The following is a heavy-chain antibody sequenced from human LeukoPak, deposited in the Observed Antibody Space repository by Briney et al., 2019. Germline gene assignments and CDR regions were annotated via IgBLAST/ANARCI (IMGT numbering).Heavy chain of an antibody. CDR2: IKTDGSDT. J-gene: IGHJ4*02. Sequence: AGGSLRLACAASGFTVSSYWMHWVRHSGGKGLVWVSRIKTDGSDTYYADSVRGRFTISRDNAKNTLYLQMDSLRAEDTAVYFCARGDYSSHTLWGQGTLVTVSS. V-gene: IGHV3-74*01. D-gene: IGHD4-11*01. CDR1: GFTVSSYW. CDR3: ARGDYSSHTL.